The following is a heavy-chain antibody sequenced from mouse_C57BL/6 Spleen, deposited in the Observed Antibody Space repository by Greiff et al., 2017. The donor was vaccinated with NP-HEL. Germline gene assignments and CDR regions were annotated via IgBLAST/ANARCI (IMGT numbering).Heavy chain of an antibody. CDR3: AKKSGYAWFAY. Sequence: VQLQQSGAELVKPGASVKLSCTASGFNINDYYIYWVNQRTEQGLEWIGRIDPEDGETKYAPKFQGKAIITADTSSNTAYLQLSSLTSEDAADYYCAKKSGYAWFAYWGQGTLVTVSA. J-gene: IGHJ3*01. D-gene: IGHD2-14*01. CDR2: IDPEDGET. V-gene: IGHV14-2*01. CDR1: GFNINDYY.